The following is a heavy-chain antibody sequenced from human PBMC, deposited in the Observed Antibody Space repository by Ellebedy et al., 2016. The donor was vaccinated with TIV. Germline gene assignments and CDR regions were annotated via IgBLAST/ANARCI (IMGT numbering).Heavy chain of an antibody. D-gene: IGHD1-1*01. J-gene: IGHJ6*03. CDR1: GSSVSRYF. Sequence: SETLSLTXTVPGSSVSRYFWSWIRQPAGKGLEWIGRIFTSGSFNYNPSLMSRVTMSVVTSKNQISLRLNSVTAADTAVYYCARVHCSITTCDYYYMDVWGKGTTVTVSS. CDR3: ARVHCSITTCDYYYMDV. CDR2: IFTSGSF. V-gene: IGHV4-4*07.